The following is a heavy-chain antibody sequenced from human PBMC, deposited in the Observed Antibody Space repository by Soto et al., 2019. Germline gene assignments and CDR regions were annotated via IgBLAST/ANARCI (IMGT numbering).Heavy chain of an antibody. CDR2: IGGSGSST. CDR3: ARRGYSHSSPFGP. D-gene: IGHD5-12*01. J-gene: IGHJ5*02. V-gene: IGHV3-23*01. CDR1: GFTFTNHA. Sequence: GGSLRLSCAASGFTFTNHAMSWVRQAPGKGLEWVSDIGGSGSSTYYADSVKGRFTISRDNSKDTLYLQMNGLRAEDTAVYYCARRGYSHSSPFGPWGQGTQVTVSS.